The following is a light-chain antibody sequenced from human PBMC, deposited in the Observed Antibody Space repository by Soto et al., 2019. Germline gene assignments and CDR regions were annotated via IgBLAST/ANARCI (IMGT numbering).Light chain of an antibody. CDR2: GAS. J-gene: IGKJ3*01. Sequence: EIVLTQSPGTLSLSPGERATLSCRASQSVSSSYLAWYHQKPGQAPRLLIYGASSRATGIPDGFSGSGSGKDSTLTLSTPEPEPFAVLSGQQYGSFPLTFGPGAKVDIK. CDR1: QSVSSSY. V-gene: IGKV3-20*01. CDR3: QQYGSFPLT.